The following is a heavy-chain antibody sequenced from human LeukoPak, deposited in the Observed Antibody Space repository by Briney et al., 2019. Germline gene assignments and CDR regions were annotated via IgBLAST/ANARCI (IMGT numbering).Heavy chain of an antibody. J-gene: IGHJ3*02. D-gene: IGHD3-16*02. Sequence: PGGSLRLSCAASGFTFSSYEMNWVRQAPGKGLDWVSYISANGNTIHYADSVKGRFTISRDKAKNSLYLEMNSLRADDTAVYYCARDRYPILGQGTMVTVSS. CDR3: ARDRYPI. CDR1: GFTFSSYE. CDR2: ISANGNTI. V-gene: IGHV3-48*03.